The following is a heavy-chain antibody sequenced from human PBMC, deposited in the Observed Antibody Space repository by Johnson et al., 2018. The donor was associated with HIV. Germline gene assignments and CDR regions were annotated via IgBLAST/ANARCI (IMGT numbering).Heavy chain of an antibody. CDR2: ISWDGGST. CDR3: AKEGGYSTSLVFDI. J-gene: IGHJ3*02. CDR1: GFTFDDYA. D-gene: IGHD6-6*01. V-gene: IGHV3-43D*03. Sequence: VQLVESGGVVVQPGGSLRLSCAASGFTFDDYAMHWVRQAPGKGLEWVGLISWDGGSTYYADSVKGRFTISRDNRKNSLYLQMNSLRAEDTAVYYCAKEGGYSTSLVFDIWGQGTMVTVSS.